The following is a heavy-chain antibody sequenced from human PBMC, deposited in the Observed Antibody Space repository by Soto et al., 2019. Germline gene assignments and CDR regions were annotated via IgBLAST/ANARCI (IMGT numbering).Heavy chain of an antibody. CDR3: ARDGLPTSFGEFL. V-gene: IGHV4-31*03. CDR1: GGSISSGGYY. D-gene: IGHD3-10*01. J-gene: IGHJ3*01. Sequence: QVQLKESGPGLVKPSQTLSLTCTVSGGSISSGGYYWSWIRQHPGKGLEWIGYIYYSGSTYYNPSLKSRVTISVDPSKNQFSLKLSSVTAADTAVYYCARDGLPTSFGEFLWGQGTMVTVSS. CDR2: IYYSGST.